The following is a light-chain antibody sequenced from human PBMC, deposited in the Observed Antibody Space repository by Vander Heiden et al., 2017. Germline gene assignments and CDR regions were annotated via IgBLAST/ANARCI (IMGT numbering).Light chain of an antibody. V-gene: IGKV3-15*01. Sequence: ELVMTQSPATLSVSPGERATLSCRASQSVSSNLAWYQQKPGQAPRLLIYGASTRATGIPARFSGSGSGTEFTLTISSLQSEDFAVYYCQQYNNWPPSCTFGQGTKLEIK. CDR1: QSVSSN. CDR3: QQYNNWPPSCT. CDR2: GAS. J-gene: IGKJ2*02.